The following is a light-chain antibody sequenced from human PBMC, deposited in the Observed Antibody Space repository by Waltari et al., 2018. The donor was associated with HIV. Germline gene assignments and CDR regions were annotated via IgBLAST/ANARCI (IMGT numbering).Light chain of an antibody. CDR2: LGS. Sequence: IVMTQSPLSLPVTPGEPASISCRSSRSLLHTNGYNYLDWYLQKPGQSPQLLIYLGSNRASGVPYRFSGSGSGTDFTLKISRVEAEDVGIYYCMQALHTWTFGQGTKVEIK. CDR3: MQALHTWT. CDR1: RSLLHTNGYNY. V-gene: IGKV2-28*01. J-gene: IGKJ1*01.